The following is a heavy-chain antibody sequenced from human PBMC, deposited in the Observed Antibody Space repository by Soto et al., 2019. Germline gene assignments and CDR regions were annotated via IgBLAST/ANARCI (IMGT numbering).Heavy chain of an antibody. CDR1: GYTFFSYG. CDR2: ISGYNGNT. V-gene: IGHV1-18*01. CDR3: ARKSSSSSWFDP. Sequence: ASVKVSCKTSGYTFFSYGISWVRQAPGQGLEWMGWISGYNGNTNYAQKFQARVTMTADTSTRTAYMELRSLRSDDTAFYYCARKSSSSSWFDPWGQGTLVTVSS. D-gene: IGHD6-6*01. J-gene: IGHJ5*02.